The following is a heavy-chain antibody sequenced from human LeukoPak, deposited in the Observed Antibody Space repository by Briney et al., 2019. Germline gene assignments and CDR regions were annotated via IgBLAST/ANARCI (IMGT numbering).Heavy chain of an antibody. Sequence: GGSLRLSCAASGFTFSSYAMSWVRQAPGKGLEWVSAISGSGGSTYYADSVKGRFTISRDNSKNTLYLQMNSLRAEDTAVYYCAKVASYYYDILTGYWHWGQGTLVTVSS. J-gene: IGHJ4*02. D-gene: IGHD3-9*01. CDR3: AKVASYYYDILTGYWH. CDR2: ISGSGGST. V-gene: IGHV3-23*01. CDR1: GFTFSSYA.